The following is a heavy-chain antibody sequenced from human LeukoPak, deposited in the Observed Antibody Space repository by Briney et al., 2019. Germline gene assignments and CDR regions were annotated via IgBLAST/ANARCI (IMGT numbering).Heavy chain of an antibody. Sequence: GGSLRLSCAASGFTFSSYWMHWVRQAPGKGLVWVSRINSDGSTTSYADSVKGRFTISRDNAKNTLYLQMNSLRAEDTAVYYCARDDYGGRGEFDYWGQGTLVTVSS. CDR3: ARDDYGGRGEFDY. CDR2: INSDGSTT. J-gene: IGHJ4*02. CDR1: GFTFSSYW. V-gene: IGHV3-74*01. D-gene: IGHD4-23*01.